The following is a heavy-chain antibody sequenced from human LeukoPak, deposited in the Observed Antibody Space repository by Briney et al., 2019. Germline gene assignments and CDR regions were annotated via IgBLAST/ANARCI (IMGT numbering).Heavy chain of an antibody. V-gene: IGHV3-7*01. CDR2: INQDGSET. CDR1: GFTFSHFW. CDR3: AGDRGWLIAS. Sequence: GGSLRLSCAGSGFTFSHFWMNWVRQAPGKGLEWVAIINQDGSETYYVDSVKGRFTISRDNAKNSVYQQMNSLRAEDTAVYYCAGDRGWLIASWGQGTLVTVSS. J-gene: IGHJ4*02. D-gene: IGHD6-19*01.